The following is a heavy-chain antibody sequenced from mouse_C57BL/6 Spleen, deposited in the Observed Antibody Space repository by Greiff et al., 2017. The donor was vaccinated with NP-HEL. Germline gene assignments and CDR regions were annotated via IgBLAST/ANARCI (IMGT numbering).Heavy chain of an antibody. Sequence: EVMLVESGGGLVKPGGSLKLSCAASGFTFSDYGMHWVRQAPEKGLEWVAYISSGSSTIYYADTVKGRFTISRDNAKNTLFLQMTSLRSEDTAMYYCARSYYYGSSRFDYWGQGTTLTVSS. D-gene: IGHD1-1*01. CDR3: ARSYYYGSSRFDY. J-gene: IGHJ2*01. CDR1: GFTFSDYG. V-gene: IGHV5-17*01. CDR2: ISSGSSTI.